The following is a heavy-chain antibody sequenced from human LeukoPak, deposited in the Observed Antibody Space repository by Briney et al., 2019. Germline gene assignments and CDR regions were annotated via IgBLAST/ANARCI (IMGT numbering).Heavy chain of an antibody. CDR1: GGSISSSNW. V-gene: IGHV4-4*02. Sequence: SGTLSLTCAVSGGSISSSNWWSWVRQPPGKGLERIGEIYHSGSTNYNPSLKSRVTISVDTSKNQFSLKLSSVTAADTAVYYCARDYGDYGWFDPWGQGTLVTVSS. D-gene: IGHD4-17*01. J-gene: IGHJ5*02. CDR3: ARDYGDYGWFDP. CDR2: IYHSGST.